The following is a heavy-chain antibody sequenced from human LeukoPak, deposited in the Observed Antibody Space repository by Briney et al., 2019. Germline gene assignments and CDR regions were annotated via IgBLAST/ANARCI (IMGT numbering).Heavy chain of an antibody. Sequence: SETLSLTCTVSGGSISSGSYYWSWIRQPAGKGLEWIGRIYTSGSTNYNPSLKSRVTISVDTSKNQFSLKLSSVTAADTAVYYCARGKQRFDYWGQGTLVTVSS. CDR3: ARGKQRFDY. D-gene: IGHD6-25*01. CDR2: IYTSGST. CDR1: GGSISSGSYY. J-gene: IGHJ4*02. V-gene: IGHV4-61*02.